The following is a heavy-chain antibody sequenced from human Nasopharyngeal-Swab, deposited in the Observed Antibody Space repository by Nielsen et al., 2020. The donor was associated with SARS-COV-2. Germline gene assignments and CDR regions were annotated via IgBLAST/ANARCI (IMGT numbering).Heavy chain of an antibody. CDR1: GGSISSYY. J-gene: IGHJ4*02. CDR3: ARRHYGSSGYPSYFDY. Sequence: SETLSLTCTVSGGSISSYYWSWIRQPPGKGLEWIGYIYYSGSTNYNPSLKSRVTISVDTSKNQFSLKLSSVTAADTAVYYCARRHYGSSGYPSYFDYWGQGTLVTVSS. V-gene: IGHV4-59*08. D-gene: IGHD3-22*01. CDR2: IYYSGST.